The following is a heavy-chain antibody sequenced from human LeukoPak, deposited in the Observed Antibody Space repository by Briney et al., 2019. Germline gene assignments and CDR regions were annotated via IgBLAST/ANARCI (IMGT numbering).Heavy chain of an antibody. CDR2: IYYSGST. Sequence: PETLSLTCTVSGGSISGYYWSWIRQPPGKGLEWIGNIYYSGSTNYNPSLKSRVTISVDTSKNQFSLKLSSVTAADTAVYYCANYHDYSNFQGAYYLDYWGQGPLVAVSS. J-gene: IGHJ4*02. D-gene: IGHD4-11*01. CDR1: GGSISGYY. V-gene: IGHV4-59*08. CDR3: ANYHDYSNFQGAYYLDY.